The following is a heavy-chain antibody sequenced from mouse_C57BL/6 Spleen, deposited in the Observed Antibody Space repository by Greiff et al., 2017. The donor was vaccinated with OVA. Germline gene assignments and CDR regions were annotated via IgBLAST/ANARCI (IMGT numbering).Heavy chain of an antibody. CDR2: INPNNGGT. V-gene: IGHV1-26*01. CDR1: GYTFTDYY. D-gene: IGHD1-1*01. Sequence: VVKPGASVKISCKASGYTFTDYYMNWVKQSHGKSLEWIGDINPNNGGTSYNQKFKGKATLTVDKSSSTAYMELRSLTSEDSAVYYCAREGILYYYGSSNWGQGTTLTVSS. CDR3: AREGILYYYGSSN. J-gene: IGHJ2*01.